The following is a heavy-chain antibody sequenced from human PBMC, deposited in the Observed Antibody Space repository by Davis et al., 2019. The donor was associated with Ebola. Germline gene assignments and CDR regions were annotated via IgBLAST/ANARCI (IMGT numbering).Heavy chain of an antibody. D-gene: IGHD1-1*01. CDR3: ARDWNDSFDY. CDR2: IYYSGST. CDR1: GGSISSGGYY. V-gene: IGHV4-31*03. J-gene: IGHJ4*02. Sequence: SETLSLTCTVSGGSISSGGYYWSWIRQHPGKGLEWIGYIYYSGSTYYNPSLKSRVTISVDTSKNQFSLKLSSVTAADTAVYYCARDWNDSFDYWGQGTLVTVSS.